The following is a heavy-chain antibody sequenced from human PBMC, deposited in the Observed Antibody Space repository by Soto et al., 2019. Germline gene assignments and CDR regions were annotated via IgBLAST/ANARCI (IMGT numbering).Heavy chain of an antibody. Sequence: GSLRLSCAASGXTLSSYAMSWVRQAPGNGLEWVSTFSGTGGYTYYADSVKGRFTISRDDSKNTLFLHMNSLRAADTAVYYCARGQRALITYGPFDPWGQGTLVTVSS. V-gene: IGHV3-23*01. CDR1: GXTLSSYA. CDR2: FSGTGGYT. D-gene: IGHD4-17*01. CDR3: ARGQRALITYGPFDP. J-gene: IGHJ5*02.